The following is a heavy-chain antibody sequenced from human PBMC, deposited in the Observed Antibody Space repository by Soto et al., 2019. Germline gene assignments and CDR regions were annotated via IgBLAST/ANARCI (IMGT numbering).Heavy chain of an antibody. CDR1: CGSIRSYY. Sequence: SPPRTVSCGSIRSYYWSWVRQPPGKGPGGGGYIYYSGSTNYNPSLKSRVTISVDTSKNQFSLKLSSVTAADTAVYYCAREKLSYYGSGSYYYYYYYGMDVWGQGTTVTVSS. CDR2: IYYSGST. D-gene: IGHD3-10*01. CDR3: AREKLSYYGSGSYYYYYYYGMDV. V-gene: IGHV4-59*01. J-gene: IGHJ6*02.